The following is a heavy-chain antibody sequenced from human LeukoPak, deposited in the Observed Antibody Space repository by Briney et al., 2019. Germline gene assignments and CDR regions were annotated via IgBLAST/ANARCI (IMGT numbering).Heavy chain of an antibody. CDR3: KTAYDILTGVTPI. CDR2: IYYSGST. V-gene: IGHV4-59*01. CDR1: GGSISSYY. J-gene: IGHJ3*02. Sequence: PSETLSLTCTVSGGSISSYYWSWIRQPPGKGLEWIGYIYYSGSTNYNPSLKSRVTISVDTSKNQFSLKLSSVTAADTAVYYCKTAYDILTGVTPIWGQGTMVTVSS. D-gene: IGHD3-9*01.